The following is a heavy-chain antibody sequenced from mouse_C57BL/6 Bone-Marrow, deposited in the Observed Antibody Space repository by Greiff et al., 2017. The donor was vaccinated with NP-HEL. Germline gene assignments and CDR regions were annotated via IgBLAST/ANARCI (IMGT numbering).Heavy chain of an antibody. CDR1: GYSITSGYY. D-gene: IGHD1-1*01. Sequence: EVQLQESGPGLVKPSQSLSLTCSVTGYSITSGYYWNWIRQFPGNKLEWMGYISYDGSNNYNPSLKNRISITRDTSKNQFFLKLNSVTTEDTATYYCAISEVENYYGSSYEAMDYWGQGTSVTVSS. CDR2: ISYDGSN. J-gene: IGHJ4*01. CDR3: AISEVENYYGSSYEAMDY. V-gene: IGHV3-6*01.